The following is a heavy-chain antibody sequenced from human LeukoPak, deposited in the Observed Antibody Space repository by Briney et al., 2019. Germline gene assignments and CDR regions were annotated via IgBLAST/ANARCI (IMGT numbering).Heavy chain of an antibody. D-gene: IGHD1-26*01. CDR1: GGSISSGGYS. V-gene: IGHV4-61*08. CDR2: IYYSGSI. CDR3: ARYSGSYSGFDY. Sequence: PSETLSLTCAVSGGSISSGGYSWSWIRQPPGKGLEWIGYIYYSGSINYNPSLKSRVTISVDTSKNQFSLKLRSVTAADTAVYYCARYSGSYSGFDYWGQGTLVTVSS. J-gene: IGHJ4*02.